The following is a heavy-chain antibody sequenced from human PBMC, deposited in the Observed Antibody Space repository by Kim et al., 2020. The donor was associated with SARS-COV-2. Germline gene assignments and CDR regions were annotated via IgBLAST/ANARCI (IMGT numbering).Heavy chain of an antibody. D-gene: IGHD3-3*01. J-gene: IGHJ6*03. Sequence: ASVKVSCKASGYTFTSYDINWVRQATGQGLEWMGWMNPNSGNTGYAQKFQGRVTMTRNTSISTAYMELSSLRSEDTAVYYCARAGYDFWSGWYYYYYYYMDVWGKGTTVTVSS. CDR2: MNPNSGNT. CDR1: GYTFTSYD. V-gene: IGHV1-8*01. CDR3: ARAGYDFWSGWYYYYYYYMDV.